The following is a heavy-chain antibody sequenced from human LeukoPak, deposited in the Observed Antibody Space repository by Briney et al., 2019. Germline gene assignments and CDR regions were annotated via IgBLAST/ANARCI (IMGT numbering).Heavy chain of an antibody. CDR2: INPNSGGT. V-gene: IGHV1-2*02. J-gene: IGHJ5*02. CDR3: ARDQPSAAGVDP. Sequence: ASVKVSCKASGYTFTGYYMHWVRQAPGQGLEWMGWINPNSGGTNYAQKFQGRVTMTRDTSISTAYMELSRLRSDDTAVYYCARDQPSAAGVDPWGQGTLVTVSS. CDR1: GYTFTGYY. D-gene: IGHD6-13*01.